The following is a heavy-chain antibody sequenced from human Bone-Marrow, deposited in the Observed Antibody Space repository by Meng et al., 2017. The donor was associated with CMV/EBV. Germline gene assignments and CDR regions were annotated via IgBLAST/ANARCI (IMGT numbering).Heavy chain of an antibody. CDR2: INHSGST. Sequence: GSLRLSCAVYGGSLSDYYYSWIRQPPGKGLEWIGEINHSGSTDYNPSLKSRATISVDTSKNQFSLKLTSVTAADTAVYYCARNNLVLRFLEWLPRANYGMDVWGQGTTVTVSS. CDR1: GGSLSDYY. CDR3: ARNNLVLRFLEWLPRANYGMDV. V-gene: IGHV4-34*01. J-gene: IGHJ6*02. D-gene: IGHD3-3*01.